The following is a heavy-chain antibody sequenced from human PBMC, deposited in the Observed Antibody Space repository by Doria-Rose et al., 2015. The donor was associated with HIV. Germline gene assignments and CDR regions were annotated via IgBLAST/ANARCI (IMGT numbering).Heavy chain of an antibody. CDR1: GFIFNTYT. CDR2: ISSDGSDE. CDR3: ARDRPTYSSSPLDF. J-gene: IGHJ4*02. Sequence: LRLSCAASGFIFNTYTMHWVRQAPGKGLEWVAVISSDGSDEYYADSVKGRFIISRDNSNNTLYLQIDNLGAEDTALYYCARDRPTYSSSPLDFWGQGTLVTVSS. V-gene: IGHV3-30-3*01. D-gene: IGHD6-6*01.